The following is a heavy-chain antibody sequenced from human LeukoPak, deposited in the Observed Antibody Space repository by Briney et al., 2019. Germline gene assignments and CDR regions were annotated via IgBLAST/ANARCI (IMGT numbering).Heavy chain of an antibody. CDR3: ARSRDDFWSGSTYYYYYYMDV. CDR2: ISSSGSTI. V-gene: IGHV3-11*04. D-gene: IGHD3-3*01. Sequence: GGSLRLSCAASGFTFSDYYMSWIRQAPGKGLEWVSYISSSGSTIYYADSVKGRFTISRDNAKNSLYLQMNSLRAEDTAVYYCARSRDDFWSGSTYYYYYYMDVWGKGTTVTVSS. CDR1: GFTFSDYY. J-gene: IGHJ6*03.